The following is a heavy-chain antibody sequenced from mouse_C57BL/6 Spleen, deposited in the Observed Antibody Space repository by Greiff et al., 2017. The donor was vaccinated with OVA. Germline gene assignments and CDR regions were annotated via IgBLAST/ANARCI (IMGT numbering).Heavy chain of an antibody. CDR2: IDPETGGT. Sequence: QVQLQQSGAELVRPGASVTLSCKASGYTFTDYEMHWVKQTPVHGLEWIGAIDPETGGTAYNQKLKGTAILTVDKSSSHAYMELRSLASEDSAVYYCTRSVYLYWGQGTLVTVSA. CDR3: TRSVYLY. J-gene: IGHJ3*01. V-gene: IGHV1-15*01. CDR1: GYTFTDYE. D-gene: IGHD5-5*01.